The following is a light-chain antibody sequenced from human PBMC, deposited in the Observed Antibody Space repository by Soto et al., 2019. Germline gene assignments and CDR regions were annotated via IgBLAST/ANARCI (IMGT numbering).Light chain of an antibody. Sequence: IQMTQFPSSLSASVGDRVTITCRASQSISSYLNWYQQKPGKAPKLLIYAASSLQSGVPSRFSGSGSGTDFTLTISSLQPEDFATYYCQQSYSTPGTFGQGTKVDIK. J-gene: IGKJ1*01. V-gene: IGKV1-39*01. CDR2: AAS. CDR3: QQSYSTPGT. CDR1: QSISSY.